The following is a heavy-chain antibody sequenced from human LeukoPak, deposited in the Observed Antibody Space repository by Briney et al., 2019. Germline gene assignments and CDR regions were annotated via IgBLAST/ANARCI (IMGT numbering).Heavy chain of an antibody. D-gene: IGHD6-13*01. CDR3: AKVAAAGAGLFDY. Sequence: GGSLRLSCAASGFTVSSNYMSWVRQAPGKGLEWVSVIYSGGSTYYADSVKGRFTISRDNSKNTLYLQMNSLRAEDTAVYYCAKVAAAGAGLFDYWGQGTLVTVSS. V-gene: IGHV3-53*01. CDR2: IYSGGST. J-gene: IGHJ4*02. CDR1: GFTVSSNY.